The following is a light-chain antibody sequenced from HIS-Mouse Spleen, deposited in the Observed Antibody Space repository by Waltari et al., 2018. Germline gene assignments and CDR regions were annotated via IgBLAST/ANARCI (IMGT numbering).Light chain of an antibody. J-gene: IGLJ2*01. CDR2: EVS. CDR3: SSYAGSNNFNVV. Sequence: QSALTQPPSASGSPGQSVTISCTGTSSDVGGDNYVSWYQQHPGKAHKLMLYEVSKRPSGVPDRFSGSKSGHTASLTVSGLQAEDEADYYCSSYAGSNNFNVVFGGGTKLTVL. CDR1: SSDVGGDNY. V-gene: IGLV2-8*01.